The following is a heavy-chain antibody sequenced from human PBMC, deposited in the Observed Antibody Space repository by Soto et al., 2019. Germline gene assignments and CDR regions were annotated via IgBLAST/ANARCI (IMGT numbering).Heavy chain of an antibody. D-gene: IGHD2-2*01. CDR1: GGSITSSGYY. V-gene: IGHV4-31*03. Sequence: QVQLQESGPGLVKPSQTLSLTCTVSGGSITSSGYYWSWIRQHPGEGLEWIGFTSNSGSTSYNPSLKSRVTISVDTSSNQFSPNLKSGTAADTAVYYCARGGGSTKVDYWGQGTLVTVSP. CDR3: ARGGGSTKVDY. J-gene: IGHJ4*02. CDR2: TSNSGST.